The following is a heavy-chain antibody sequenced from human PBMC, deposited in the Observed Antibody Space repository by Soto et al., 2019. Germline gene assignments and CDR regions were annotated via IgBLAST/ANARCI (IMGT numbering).Heavy chain of an antibody. V-gene: IGHV4-4*02. J-gene: IGHJ4*02. D-gene: IGHD5-12*01. Sequence: SETLSLTCAVSSGSISSSNWWSWVRQPPGKGLEWIGEIYHSGNTNYNPSLKSRVTISVDKSKNQFSLKLSSVTAADTAVYYCVGRDSGYDRFDYWGQGTLVTVSS. CDR3: VGRDSGYDRFDY. CDR1: SGSISSSNW. CDR2: IYHSGNT.